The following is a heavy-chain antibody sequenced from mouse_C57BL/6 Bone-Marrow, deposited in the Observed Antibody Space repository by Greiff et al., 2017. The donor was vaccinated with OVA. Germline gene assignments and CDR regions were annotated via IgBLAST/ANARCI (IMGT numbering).Heavy chain of an antibody. Sequence: EVHLVESGGGLVKPGGSLKLSCAASGFTFSSYAMSWVRQTPEKRLEWVATISDGGSYTYYPDNVKGRFTISRDNAKNNLYLQMSHLKSEDTAMYYCARDGPLMWRDAMDYWGQGTSVTVSS. CDR2: ISDGGSYT. CDR1: GFTFSSYA. CDR3: ARDGPLMWRDAMDY. J-gene: IGHJ4*01. D-gene: IGHD6-1*01. V-gene: IGHV5-4*01.